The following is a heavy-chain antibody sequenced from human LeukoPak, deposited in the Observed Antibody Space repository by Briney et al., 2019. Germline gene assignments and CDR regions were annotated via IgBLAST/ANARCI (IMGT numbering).Heavy chain of an antibody. CDR3: ARDPPFRVGMDV. Sequence: SETLSLTCTVYGGSFSGYYWSWIRQPPGKGLEWIGEINHGGSANYNPSLKSRVTISVDTSKTQFSLKLSSVTAADTAVYYCARDPPFRVGMDVWGQGTTVTVSS. D-gene: IGHD3-10*01. CDR2: INHGGSA. V-gene: IGHV4-34*01. J-gene: IGHJ6*02. CDR1: GGSFSGYY.